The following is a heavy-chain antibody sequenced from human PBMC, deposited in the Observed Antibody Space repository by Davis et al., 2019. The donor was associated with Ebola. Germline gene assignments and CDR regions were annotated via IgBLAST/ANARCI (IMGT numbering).Heavy chain of an antibody. CDR2: ISAYNGNT. CDR1: GYTFTSYG. J-gene: IGHJ3*02. V-gene: IGHV1-18*01. Sequence: ASVKVSCKASGYTFTSYGISWVRQAPGQGLEWMGWISAYNGNTAYAQILQGRVTMTTDTSTGTAYMELRSLRSDDTAVYFCARTSIVGTTTTGSDIWGQGTMVTVSS. D-gene: IGHD1-26*01. CDR3: ARTSIVGTTTTGSDI.